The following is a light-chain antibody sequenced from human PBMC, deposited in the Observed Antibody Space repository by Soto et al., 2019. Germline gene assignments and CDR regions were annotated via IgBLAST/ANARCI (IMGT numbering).Light chain of an antibody. CDR3: QQSYSTPKT. V-gene: IGKV1-39*01. Sequence: DIQMTQSPSSLSASVGDRVTITCRASQSISSYLNWYQQKPGKAPNLLIYAASSLQSGVPSRFSGGGSGTDFTLTISSLQPEDFGNYYCQQSYSTPKTFGQGTEVKIK. CDR2: AAS. J-gene: IGKJ1*01. CDR1: QSISSY.